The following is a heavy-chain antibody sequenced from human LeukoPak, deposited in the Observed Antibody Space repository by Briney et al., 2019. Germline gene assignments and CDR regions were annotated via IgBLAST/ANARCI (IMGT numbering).Heavy chain of an antibody. J-gene: IGHJ5*02. CDR1: GGSISSGGYY. CDR2: IYHSGST. D-gene: IGHD3-10*01. V-gene: IGHV4-30-2*01. Sequence: SETLSLTCTVSGGSISSGGYYWSWIRQPPGKGLEWIGYIYHSGSTYYNPSLKSRVTIPVDRSKNQFSLKLSSVTAADTAVYYCARGEGFGESGWFDPWGQGTLVTVSS. CDR3: ARGEGFGESGWFDP.